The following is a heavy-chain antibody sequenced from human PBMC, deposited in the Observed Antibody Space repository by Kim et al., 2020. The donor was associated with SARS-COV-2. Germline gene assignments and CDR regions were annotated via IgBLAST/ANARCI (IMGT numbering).Heavy chain of an antibody. CDR3: ARINKFSYGKDYFDY. CDR2: IYPGDSDT. V-gene: IGHV5-51*01. D-gene: IGHD5-18*01. CDR1: GYSFTSYW. Sequence: GESLKISCKGSGYSFTSYWIGWVRQMPGKGLEWMGIIYPGDSDTRYSPSFQGQVTISADKSISTAYLQWSSLKASDTAMYYCARINKFSYGKDYFDYWGQGTLVTVSS. J-gene: IGHJ4*02.